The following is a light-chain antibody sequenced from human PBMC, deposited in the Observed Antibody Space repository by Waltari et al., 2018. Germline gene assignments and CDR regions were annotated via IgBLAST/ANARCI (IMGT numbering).Light chain of an antibody. CDR3: YSYAGSYTYV. V-gene: IGLV2-11*01. Sequence: QSALTQPRSMSGSPGQSVTISCTGTSSDVAGYNYVSWYQQLPGKAPKLMIYDVSRRPSGVPDRFPGSKSGNTASLTISGLQADDEGDYYCYSYAGSYTYVFGTGTKVTVL. CDR1: SSDVAGYNY. CDR2: DVS. J-gene: IGLJ1*01.